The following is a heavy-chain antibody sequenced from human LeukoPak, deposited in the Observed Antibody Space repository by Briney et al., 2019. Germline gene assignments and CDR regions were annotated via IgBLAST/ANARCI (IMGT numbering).Heavy chain of an antibody. J-gene: IGHJ4*02. CDR2: IIPILGIA. CDR1: GGTFSSYA. D-gene: IGHD3-16*01. V-gene: IGHV1-69*04. CDR3: AGGDFRPPDYYFDY. Sequence: SVKVSFKASGGTFSSYAISWVRQAPGQGLEWMGRIIPILGIANYAQKFQGRVTITADKSTSTAYMELSSLRSEDTAVYYCAGGDFRPPDYYFDYWGQGTLVTVSS.